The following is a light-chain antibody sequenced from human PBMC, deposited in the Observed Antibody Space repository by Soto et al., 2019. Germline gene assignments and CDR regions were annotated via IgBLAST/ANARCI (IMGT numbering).Light chain of an antibody. CDR3: QQSYSTPYT. V-gene: IGKV1-39*01. J-gene: IGKJ2*01. Sequence: DIQMTQSPSSLSASVGDRVTITCRASQKIRNYLNWYQQKRGAAPRLLIFAASTVEAGVPSRFSASGSGTDFSLSISGLQPEDFATYFCQQSYSTPYTFGQGTKVDIK. CDR1: QKIRNY. CDR2: AAS.